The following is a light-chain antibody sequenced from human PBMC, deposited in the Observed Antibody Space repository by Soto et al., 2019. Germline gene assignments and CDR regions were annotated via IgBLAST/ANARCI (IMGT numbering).Light chain of an antibody. CDR1: SSDVGSYDR. CDR3: CSSVGSPNLV. J-gene: IGLJ3*02. V-gene: IGLV2-23*02. CDR2: EVN. Sequence: QSVLTQPASVSGSPGQSIAISCTGTSSDVGSYDRVSWYQHHPGKAPTLMIYEVNKRPSGVSDRFSGSKSGNTASLTISGLQAEDEADYYCCSSVGSPNLVFGGGTKVTVL.